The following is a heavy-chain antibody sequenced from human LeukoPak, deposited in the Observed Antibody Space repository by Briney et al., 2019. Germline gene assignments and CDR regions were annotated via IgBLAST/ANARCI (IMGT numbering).Heavy chain of an antibody. J-gene: IGHJ4*02. CDR2: IYYSGSI. Sequence: SSETLSLTCAVSGSSISSSNWWGWIRQPPGKGLEWIGYIYYSGSIYYNPSLKSRVTMSVDTSKNQFSLKLNSVTAVDTAVYYCASYSAGFDYWGQGTLVTVSS. CDR3: ASYSAGFDY. CDR1: GSSISSSNW. V-gene: IGHV4-28*05. D-gene: IGHD2-21*01.